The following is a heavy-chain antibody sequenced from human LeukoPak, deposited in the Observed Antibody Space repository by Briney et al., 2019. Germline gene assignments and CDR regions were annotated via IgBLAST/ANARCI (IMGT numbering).Heavy chain of an antibody. CDR2: MNPNSGNT. D-gene: IGHD3-3*01. CDR3: ARGSGFWRAYYFDY. CDR1: GYTFTSYD. Sequence: ASVKVSCKASGYTFTSYDINWVRQATGQGLEWMGWMNPNSGNTGYAQKFQGRVTMTRNTSISTAYMELSSLRSEDTAVYYCARGSGFWRAYYFDYWGQGTLVTVSS. V-gene: IGHV1-8*01. J-gene: IGHJ4*02.